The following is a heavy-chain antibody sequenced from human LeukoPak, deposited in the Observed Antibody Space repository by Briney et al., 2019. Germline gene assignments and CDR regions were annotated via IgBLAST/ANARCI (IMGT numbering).Heavy chain of an antibody. CDR2: IKSETDGGTT. D-gene: IGHD3-10*01. V-gene: IGHV3-15*01. J-gene: IGHJ6*04. CDR3: TLGRHTSILTLDYYDMGV. Sequence: GGSLRLSCAASGFTVNNAWMTWVRQAPGKGLEWVGRIKSETDGGTTHLAAPVKGRFTISRDDSKNTLYLQVISLKTEDTAVYYCTLGRHTSILTLDYYDMGVWGKGTTVTVSS. CDR1: GFTVNNAW.